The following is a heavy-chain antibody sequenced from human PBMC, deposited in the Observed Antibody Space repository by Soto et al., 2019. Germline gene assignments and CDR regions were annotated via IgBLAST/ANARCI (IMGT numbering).Heavy chain of an antibody. CDR1: GGTFSRYA. CDR3: ARDRRGAVAYDAFDI. D-gene: IGHD6-19*01. Sequence: SVKVSCKASGGTFSRYAISWVRQAPGQGLEWMGGIIPIFGTANYAQKFQGRVTITADESTSTAYMELSSLRSEDTAVYYCARDRRGAVAYDAFDIWGQGTTVTVS. CDR2: IIPIFGTA. J-gene: IGHJ3*02. V-gene: IGHV1-69*13.